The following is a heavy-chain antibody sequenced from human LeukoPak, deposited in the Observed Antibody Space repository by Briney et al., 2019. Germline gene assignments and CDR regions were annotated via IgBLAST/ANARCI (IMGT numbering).Heavy chain of an antibody. J-gene: IGHJ4*02. V-gene: IGHV3-23*01. CDR2: ISGSGGST. D-gene: IGHD3-22*01. CDR3: AKDHSFWQDYYDSSGYTFDY. CDR1: GFTFSSYA. Sequence: PRGSLRLSCAASGFTFSSYAMSWVRQAPGKGLEWVSAISGSGGSTYYADSVKGRFTISRDNSKNTLYLQMNSLRAEDTAVYYCAKDHSFWQDYYDSSGYTFDYWGQGTLVTVSP.